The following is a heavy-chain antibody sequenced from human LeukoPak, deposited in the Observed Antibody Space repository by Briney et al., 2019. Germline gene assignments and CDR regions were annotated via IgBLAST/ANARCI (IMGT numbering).Heavy chain of an antibody. J-gene: IGHJ4*02. CDR3: ARGNRYSYGSGSSCFDY. CDR2: MNPNSGNT. V-gene: IGHV1-8*01. D-gene: IGHD3-10*01. Sequence: GASVKVSCKASGYTFTTYDIDWVRQATGQGPEWIGWMNPNSGNTGYAQKFQGRVTMTRNTSISTAYMELSSLRFEDTAVYYCARGNRYSYGSGSSCFDYWGLGTLVTVSS. CDR1: GYTFTTYD.